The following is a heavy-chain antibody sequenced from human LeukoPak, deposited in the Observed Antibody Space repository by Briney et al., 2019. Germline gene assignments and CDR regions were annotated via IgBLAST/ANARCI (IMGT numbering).Heavy chain of an antibody. CDR1: GDNFSSYA. CDR2: INTNTGNP. D-gene: IGHD3-22*01. Sequence: ASVKVSCKASGDNFSSYAMNWVRQAPGQGVEWMGWINTNTGNPTYAQGFTGRFVFSLDTSVSTAYLQISSLKAEDTAVYYCARNQYYYDSSGYAFDIWGQGTMVTVSS. J-gene: IGHJ3*02. V-gene: IGHV7-4-1*02. CDR3: ARNQYYYDSSGYAFDI.